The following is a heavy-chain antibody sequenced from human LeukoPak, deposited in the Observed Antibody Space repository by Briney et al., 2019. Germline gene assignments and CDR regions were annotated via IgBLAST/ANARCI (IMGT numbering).Heavy chain of an antibody. CDR3: ARAYYDFWSGYYQGHYYYYGMDV. CDR1: GLTFSSYA. Sequence: PGGSLRLSCAASGLTFSSYAMHWVRQAPGQGLEWMGWINPNSGGTNYAQKFQGWVTMTRDTSISTAYMELSRLRSDDTAVYYCARAYYDFWSGYYQGHYYYYGMDVWGQGTTVTVSS. J-gene: IGHJ6*02. V-gene: IGHV1-2*04. D-gene: IGHD3-3*01. CDR2: INPNSGGT.